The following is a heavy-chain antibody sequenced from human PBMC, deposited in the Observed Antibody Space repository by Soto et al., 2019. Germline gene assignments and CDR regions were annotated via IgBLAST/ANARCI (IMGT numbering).Heavy chain of an antibody. Sequence: SETLSLTCAVYGGSFSGYYWTWIRQPPGTGLEWIGEINHNGSTKYNPSLKSRFTISVDTSKNHFSLKLTSLTAADTAVYYCARDKITGLFDYWGQGTLVTVSS. CDR3: ARDKITGLFDY. D-gene: IGHD2-8*02. CDR2: INHNGST. J-gene: IGHJ4*02. V-gene: IGHV4-34*01. CDR1: GGSFSGYY.